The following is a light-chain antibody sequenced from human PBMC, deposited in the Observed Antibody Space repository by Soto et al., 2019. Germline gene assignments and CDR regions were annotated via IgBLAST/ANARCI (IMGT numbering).Light chain of an antibody. V-gene: IGKV3-15*01. Sequence: ELVLTQSPATLSVSPGESATLSCRASQGVGSTLAWYQQKPGRAPRLLIYDAYIRATGIPARFSGAGSGTEFTLTISRLQSEDFAVYYCQVRTNWSIAFGRGTRLEIK. CDR1: QGVGST. CDR3: QVRTNWSIA. J-gene: IGKJ5*01. CDR2: DAY.